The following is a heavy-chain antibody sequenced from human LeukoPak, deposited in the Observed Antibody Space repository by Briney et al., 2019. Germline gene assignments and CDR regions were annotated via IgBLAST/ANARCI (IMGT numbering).Heavy chain of an antibody. Sequence: SETLSLTCAVYGGSFSGYYWSWIRQPPGKGLEWIGYIYYSGSTNYNPSLKSRVTTSVDTSKNQFSLKLSSVTAADTAVYYCARDTGTVVDYWGQGTLVTVSS. V-gene: IGHV4-59*01. J-gene: IGHJ4*02. CDR2: IYYSGST. CDR1: GGSFSGYY. CDR3: ARDTGTVVDY. D-gene: IGHD4-23*01.